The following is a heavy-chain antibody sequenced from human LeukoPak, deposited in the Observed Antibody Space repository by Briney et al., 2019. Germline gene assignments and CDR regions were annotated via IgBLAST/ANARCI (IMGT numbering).Heavy chain of an antibody. CDR3: ARHYSSGWDFDY. V-gene: IGHV4-39*01. CDR2: INYGGNT. Sequence: SETLSLTCTVFGGSISTSSYYWGWIRQPPGKGLEWIGSINYGGNTYYNPSLKSRVIISVDTSKNQFSLKLRSVTAADTAVYHCARHYSSGWDFDYWGQGTLVTVSS. D-gene: IGHD6-19*01. CDR1: GGSISTSSYY. J-gene: IGHJ4*02.